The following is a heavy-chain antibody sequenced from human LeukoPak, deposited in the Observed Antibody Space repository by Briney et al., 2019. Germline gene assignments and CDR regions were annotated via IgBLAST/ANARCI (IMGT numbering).Heavy chain of an antibody. CDR3: ARGPNYGSRSDFFDL. Sequence: GGSLRLSCAASGFSFSDYWMNWVRQAPGKGLEWVANMKEDGSEKYCVDCVKGRFTISRDNAKNSLYLQMNSLRAEDTAVYYCARGPNYGSRSDFFDLWGQGTLVTVSS. CDR1: GFSFSDYW. D-gene: IGHD3-10*01. J-gene: IGHJ4*02. V-gene: IGHV3-7*03. CDR2: MKEDGSEK.